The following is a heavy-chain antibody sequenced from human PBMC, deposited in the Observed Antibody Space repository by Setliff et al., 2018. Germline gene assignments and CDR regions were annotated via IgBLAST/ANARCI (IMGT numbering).Heavy chain of an antibody. CDR1: GDSISNYY. J-gene: IGHJ4*02. CDR3: AASSAYTGAVEEWFLPKTFDF. CDR2: IYVTEST. D-gene: IGHD3-10*01. V-gene: IGHV4-4*07. Sequence: TLSLTCPVSGDSISNYYWNWIRQPAGKGLEWIGRIYVTESTKYNPSLKSRVTLSIDTSKNQFSLKLSSVTAADAALYYCAASSAYTGAVEEWFLPKTFDFWGQGSPVTVSS.